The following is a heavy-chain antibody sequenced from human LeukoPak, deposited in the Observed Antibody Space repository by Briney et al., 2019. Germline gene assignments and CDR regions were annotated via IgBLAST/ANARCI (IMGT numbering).Heavy chain of an antibody. D-gene: IGHD3-9*01. CDR1: GGTFSSYA. V-gene: IGHV1-69*04. CDR2: IISILGIA. CDR3: ARVRRYFYWLLYGWGYFDY. Sequence: SVKVSCKASGGTFSSYAISWVRQAPGQGREWMGRIISILGIANYAQKFQGRVTITADKSTSTAYMELSSLRSEDTAVYSCARVRRYFYWLLYGWGYFDYWGQGTLVTVSS. J-gene: IGHJ4*02.